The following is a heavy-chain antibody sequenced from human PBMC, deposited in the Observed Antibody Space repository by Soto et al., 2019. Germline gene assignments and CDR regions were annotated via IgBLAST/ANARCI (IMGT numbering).Heavy chain of an antibody. V-gene: IGHV2-5*02. CDR1: GFSLSTRGVG. CDR2: IYWDDDK. Sequence: QITLKESGPTLVKPTQPLTLTCTFSGFSLSTRGVGVGWIRQPPGKALEWLALIYWDDDKRYSPSLKSRLTITKDTSKNQVVLTMTNMDPVDTATYYCARLSLWFGELLEPFDYWGQGTLVTVSS. J-gene: IGHJ4*02. D-gene: IGHD3-10*01. CDR3: ARLSLWFGELLEPFDY.